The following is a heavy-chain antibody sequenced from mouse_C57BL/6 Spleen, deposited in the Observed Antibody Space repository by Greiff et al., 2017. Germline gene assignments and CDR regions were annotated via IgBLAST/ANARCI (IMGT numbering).Heavy chain of an antibody. V-gene: IGHV1-61*01. Sequence: QVQLQQPGAELVRPGSSVKLSCKASGYTFTSYWMDWVKQRPGQGLEWIGNIYPSDSETNYNQKFKDKATLTVDKSSSTAYMQLLSLTSEDSAVYYWARPYYYGSSRYWDFDVWGTGTTVTVSS. J-gene: IGHJ1*03. CDR1: GYTFTSYW. CDR3: ARPYYYGSSRYWDFDV. CDR2: IYPSDSET. D-gene: IGHD1-1*01.